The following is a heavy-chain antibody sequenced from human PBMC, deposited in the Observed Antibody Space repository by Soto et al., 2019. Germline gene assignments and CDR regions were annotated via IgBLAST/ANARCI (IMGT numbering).Heavy chain of an antibody. Sequence: SETLSLTCTVSGGSISSYYWSWIRQPPGKGLEWIGYIYYSGSTNYNPSLKSRVTISVDTSKNQFSLKLSSVTAADTAVYYCARVGGSTVTTFTHYYYGMDVWGQGTTVNVS. D-gene: IGHD4-17*01. J-gene: IGHJ6*02. V-gene: IGHV4-59*01. CDR2: IYYSGST. CDR3: ARVGGSTVTTFTHYYYGMDV. CDR1: GGSISSYY.